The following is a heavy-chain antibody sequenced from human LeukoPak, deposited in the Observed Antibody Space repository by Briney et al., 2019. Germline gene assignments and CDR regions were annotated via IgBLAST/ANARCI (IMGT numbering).Heavy chain of an antibody. CDR2: IKSKTDGGTT. CDR3: ARDSYYYGSGSATV. V-gene: IGHV3-15*01. D-gene: IGHD3-10*01. CDR1: GFTFRSYA. J-gene: IGHJ6*02. Sequence: PGGSLRLSCAASGFTFRSYAMSWVRQAPGKGLEWVGRIKSKTDGGTTDYAAPVKGRFTISRDNSKNTLYLQMNSLRAEDTAVYYCARDSYYYGSGSATVWGQGTTVTVSS.